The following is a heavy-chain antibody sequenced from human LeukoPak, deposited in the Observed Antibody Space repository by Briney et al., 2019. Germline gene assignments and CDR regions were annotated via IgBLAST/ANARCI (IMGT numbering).Heavy chain of an antibody. V-gene: IGHV3-15*01. CDR3: TTVRLYYYYGMHV. Sequence: GGSLRLSCAASGFTFINAWMSWVRQAPGKGLEWVGHIKSKTDGGTTDYAAPVKGRFTISRDDSKNTLYLQMNSLKIEDTAVYYCTTVRLYYYYGMHVWGQGTTVTVSS. CDR1: GFTFINAW. J-gene: IGHJ6*02. CDR2: IKSKTDGGTT.